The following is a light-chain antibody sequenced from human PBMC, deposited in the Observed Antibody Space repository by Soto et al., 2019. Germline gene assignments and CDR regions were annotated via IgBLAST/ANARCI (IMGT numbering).Light chain of an antibody. CDR3: KQYGSSGK. J-gene: IGKJ1*01. CDR2: GAS. CDR1: QSVSSS. Sequence: EIVMTQSPGTLSVSPGEVATLSCRASQSVSSSLAWYQQKPGQAPRLLIYGASTRATGIPARFSGSGSGTDFTLTISRLEPEDFAVYYCKQYGSSGKFGQGTKVDIK. V-gene: IGKV3-20*01.